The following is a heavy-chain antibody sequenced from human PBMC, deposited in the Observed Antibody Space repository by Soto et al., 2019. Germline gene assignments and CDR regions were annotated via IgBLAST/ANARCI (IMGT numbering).Heavy chain of an antibody. Sequence: QITLKESGPTLVKPTQTLTLTCTFSGFSLSTSGVGVGWIRQPPGKALEWLALIYWNDDKRYSPSLKSRLTITKDNSKNQVVLTMTNMDPVDTATYYCARRRGVTIFGVVSYYGMDVWGQGTTVTVSS. D-gene: IGHD3-3*01. CDR3: ARRRGVTIFGVVSYYGMDV. V-gene: IGHV2-5*01. CDR1: GFSLSTSGVG. J-gene: IGHJ6*02. CDR2: IYWNDDK.